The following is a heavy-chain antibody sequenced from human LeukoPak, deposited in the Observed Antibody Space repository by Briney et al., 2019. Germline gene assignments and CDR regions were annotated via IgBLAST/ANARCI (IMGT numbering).Heavy chain of an antibody. V-gene: IGHV3-7*01. J-gene: IGHJ6*02. D-gene: IGHD2-15*01. CDR3: ARDDVATVVYYYYGMDV. CDR1: GFTFSDYY. Sequence: GGSLRLSCAASGFTFSDYYMSWIRQAPGKGLEWVANIKQDGSEKYYVDSVKGRFTISRDNAKNSLYLQMNSLRAEDTAVYYCARDDVATVVYYYYGMDVWGQGTTVTVSS. CDR2: IKQDGSEK.